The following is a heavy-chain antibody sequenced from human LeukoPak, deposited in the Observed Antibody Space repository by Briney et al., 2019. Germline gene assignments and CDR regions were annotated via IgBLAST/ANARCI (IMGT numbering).Heavy chain of an antibody. J-gene: IGHJ5*02. CDR3: ARALAVTGTGGFDP. Sequence: PGGSLRLSCAASGLTFSNYAMTWVRQAPGKGPVWVSRINTDGSSTSYADSVKGRFTISRDNAKNTLYLQMNSLRAEDTAVYYCARALAVTGTGGFDPWGQGTLVTVSS. V-gene: IGHV3-74*01. D-gene: IGHD6-19*01. CDR2: INTDGSST. CDR1: GLTFSNYA.